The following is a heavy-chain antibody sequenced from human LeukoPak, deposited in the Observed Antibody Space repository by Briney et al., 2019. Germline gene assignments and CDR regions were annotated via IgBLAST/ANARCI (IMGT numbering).Heavy chain of an antibody. CDR3: ATDRPDTAMVGAFDI. J-gene: IGHJ3*02. V-gene: IGHV1-24*01. CDR1: GYTFTSYS. Sequence: ASVKISCKASGYTFTSYSMHWVRQAPGKGLEWMGGFDPEDGETIYAQKFQGRVTMTEDTSTDTAYMELSSLRSEDTAVYYCATDRPDTAMVGAFDIWGQGTMVTVSS. CDR2: FDPEDGET. D-gene: IGHD5-18*01.